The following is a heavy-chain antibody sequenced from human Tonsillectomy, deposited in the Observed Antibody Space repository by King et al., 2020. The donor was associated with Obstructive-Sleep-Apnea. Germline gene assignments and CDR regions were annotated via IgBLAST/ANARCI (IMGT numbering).Heavy chain of an antibody. J-gene: IGHJ6*02. CDR2: IYYTGTT. CDR3: ANILVVDWVTDPSGFYGLDV. Sequence: PLQESGPGLVKPSETLSLTCTVSGGSIGSRNYYWGWFRQPPGQGLEWIGNIYYTGTTHYNPSLMSRVTMSLDTSRNQFSLNLSSVTAADTAVYYCANILVVDWVTDPSGFYGLDVWGQGTTVAVSS. CDR1: GGSIGSRNYY. V-gene: IGHV4-39*07. D-gene: IGHD2-15*01.